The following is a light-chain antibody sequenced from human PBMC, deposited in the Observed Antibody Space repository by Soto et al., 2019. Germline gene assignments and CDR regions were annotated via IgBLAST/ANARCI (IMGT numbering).Light chain of an antibody. CDR2: DAS. Sequence: EIVLTQSPATLSLSPGERATLSCRASQSVSSYLAWYQQKPGQAPRLLIDDASNRATGIPARFSGSGSRTDFTLTISSLEPEDFAVYYCQQRSNWPLITFGQGRRLEVK. J-gene: IGKJ5*01. CDR3: QQRSNWPLIT. V-gene: IGKV3-11*01. CDR1: QSVSSY.